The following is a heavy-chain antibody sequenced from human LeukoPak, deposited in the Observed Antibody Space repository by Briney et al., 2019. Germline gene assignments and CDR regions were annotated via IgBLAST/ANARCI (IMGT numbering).Heavy chain of an antibody. CDR2: ISYDGTSE. J-gene: IGHJ4*02. D-gene: IGHD1-26*01. V-gene: IGHV3-30*18. Sequence: GGSLRLSCAASGFTFSSYAMSWVRQAPGEGLEWVAFISYDGTSESHADSVKGRFTISRDNARNTLYMQMNRLRDEDTAVYYCAKGFLAGAIRTPFDNWGQGTLVTVSS. CDR1: GFTFSSYA. CDR3: AKGFLAGAIRTPFDN.